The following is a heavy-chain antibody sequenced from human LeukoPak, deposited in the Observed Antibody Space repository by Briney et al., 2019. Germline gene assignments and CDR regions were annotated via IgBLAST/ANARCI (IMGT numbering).Heavy chain of an antibody. J-gene: IGHJ3*02. V-gene: IGHV1-69*04. CDR1: GGTFSSYA. CDR2: IIPILGIA. CDR3: ARGNRFLEWFRGDAFDI. Sequence: SVKVSCKASGGTFSSYAISWVRQAPGQGLEWMGRIIPILGIANYAQKFQGRVTITADKSTSTAYMELSSLRSEDTAVYYCARGNRFLEWFRGDAFDIWGQGTMVTVSS. D-gene: IGHD3-3*01.